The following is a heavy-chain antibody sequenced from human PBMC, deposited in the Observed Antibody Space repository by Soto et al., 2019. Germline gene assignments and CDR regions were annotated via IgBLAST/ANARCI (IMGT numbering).Heavy chain of an antibody. CDR1: GGTFSPYT. Sequence: SVKVSCKASGGTFSPYTVNWVRQAPGQGLEWMGRIIPFLGVTNYAQKFQARVTLTADTSTTTAYMELSGLRFEDTAVYYFARDWESTVSTWSFGAFWGRGTLVTVSS. D-gene: IGHD3-10*01. V-gene: IGHV1-69*04. CDR2: IIPFLGVT. J-gene: IGHJ4*02. CDR3: ARDWESTVSTWSFGAF.